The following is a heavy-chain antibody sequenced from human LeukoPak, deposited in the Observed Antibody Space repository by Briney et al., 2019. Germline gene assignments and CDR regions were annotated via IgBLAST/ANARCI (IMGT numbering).Heavy chain of an antibody. V-gene: IGHV3-53*01. CDR1: GFTVSSNY. CDR3: ASWKSSSSAFGFDY. D-gene: IGHD6-6*01. CDR2: IYSGGST. J-gene: IGHJ4*02. Sequence: PGGSLRLSCAASGFTVSSNYMSWVRQAPGKGLEWVSVIYSGGSTYYADSVKGRFTISRDNAKNSLYLQMNSLRAEDTAVYYCASWKSSSSAFGFDYWGQGTLVTVSS.